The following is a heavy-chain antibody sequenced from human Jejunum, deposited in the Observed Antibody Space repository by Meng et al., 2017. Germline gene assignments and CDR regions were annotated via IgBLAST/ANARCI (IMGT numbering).Heavy chain of an antibody. J-gene: IGHJ4*02. CDR1: GNTFIGYF. CDR3: ARESGGSNQYYFDY. D-gene: IGHD2-15*01. CDR2: INPDGGDT. V-gene: IGHV1-2*02. Sequence: QVQPWPSGAGVKKPGAAVKVSGKASGNTFIGYFMNWGRQAPGQGLESMGWINPDGGDTNYAQKFQGRVTVTRDTSISTAYLDLSRLTSDDTAMYYCARESGGSNQYYFDYWGQGTLVTVSS.